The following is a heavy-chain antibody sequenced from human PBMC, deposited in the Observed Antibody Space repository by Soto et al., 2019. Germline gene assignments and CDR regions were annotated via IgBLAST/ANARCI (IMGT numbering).Heavy chain of an antibody. CDR3: ARDGVIAARPGRYYYYGMDV. Sequence: SVKVSCKASGGTFSSYAISWVRQAPGQGLEWMGGIIPIFGTANYAQKFQGRVTITADKSTSTAYMELSSLRSEDTAVYYCARDGVIAARPGRYYYYGMDVWGQGTTVTVSS. D-gene: IGHD6-6*01. J-gene: IGHJ6*02. CDR1: GGTFSSYA. V-gene: IGHV1-69*06. CDR2: IIPIFGTA.